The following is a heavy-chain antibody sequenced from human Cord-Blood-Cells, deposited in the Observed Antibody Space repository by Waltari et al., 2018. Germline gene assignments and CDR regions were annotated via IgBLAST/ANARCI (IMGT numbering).Heavy chain of an antibody. J-gene: IGHJ4*02. CDR2: IYYSGST. CDR1: GGSISSSSYY. D-gene: IGHD1-26*01. Sequence: QLQLQESGPGLVKPSETLSLTCTVSGGSISSSSYYWGWIRDPPGKGLEWIGSIYYSGSTYYNPSLKSRVTISVDTSKNQFSLKLSSVTAADTAVYYCARQGYSGSYYYFDYWGQGTLVTVSS. V-gene: IGHV4-39*01. CDR3: ARQGYSGSYYYFDY.